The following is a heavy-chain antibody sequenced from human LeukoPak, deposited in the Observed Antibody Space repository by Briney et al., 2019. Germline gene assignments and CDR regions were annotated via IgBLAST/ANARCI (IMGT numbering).Heavy chain of an antibody. CDR1: GYSISSNYY. CDR2: IHHSGSSYDSGST. J-gene: IGHJ4*02. D-gene: IGHD4-17*01. Sequence: PSETLSLTCSVSGYSISSNYYWGWIRQPPGKGLEWIGSIHHSGSSYDSGSTYYNPSLRGRVTISVDTSKNHFSLKINSVTAAETAVYYCARVSARGGYGDDYFDYWGQGTLVTVSS. CDR3: ARVSARGGYGDDYFDY. V-gene: IGHV4-38-2*02.